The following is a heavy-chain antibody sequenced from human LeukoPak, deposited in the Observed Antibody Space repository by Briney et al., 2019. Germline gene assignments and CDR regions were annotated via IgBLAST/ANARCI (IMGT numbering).Heavy chain of an antibody. D-gene: IGHD3-9*01. Sequence: GGSLRLSCAASGFTFSSYLMSWVRQAPGKGLEWVANIKQDGSEKYYVDSVKGRFTISRDNAKNSLYLQMNSLRAEDTAVYYCARVLNARNSYYDILTGYHYFDYWGQGTLVTVSS. J-gene: IGHJ4*02. CDR3: ARVLNARNSYYDILTGYHYFDY. CDR1: GFTFSSYL. CDR2: IKQDGSEK. V-gene: IGHV3-7*01.